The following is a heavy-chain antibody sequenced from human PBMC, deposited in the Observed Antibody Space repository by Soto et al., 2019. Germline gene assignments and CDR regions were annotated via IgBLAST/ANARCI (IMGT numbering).Heavy chain of an antibody. Sequence: EVELLESGGNLAQPGGSPRLSCAASGFTFSSYFMSWVRQAPGKGLEWVSSLSSYGGSTYYADSVKGRFTVSRDNSQNTLYLQMNSLRAEDTAVYYRAKIEGIWGDWFDSWGQGTLVTVSS. CDR2: LSSYGGST. V-gene: IGHV3-23*01. D-gene: IGHD3-10*01. J-gene: IGHJ5*01. CDR3: AKIEGIWGDWFDS. CDR1: GFTFSSYF.